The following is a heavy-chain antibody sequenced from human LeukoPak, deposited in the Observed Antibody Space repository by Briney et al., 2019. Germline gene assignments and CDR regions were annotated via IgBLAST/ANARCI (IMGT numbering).Heavy chain of an antibody. D-gene: IGHD6-13*01. CDR1: GGSISSSSGNC. CDR3: ARDQVGSSWYYYYYGMDV. V-gene: IGHV4-4*02. J-gene: IGHJ6*02. Sequence: SETLSLTCAVSGGSISSSSGNCWTWVRQPPGKGLEWIGEIYHSGSTNYNPSLKSRVTMLLDKSKNQFSLKLSSVTAADTAVYYCARDQVGSSWYYYYYGMDVWGQGTTVTVSS. CDR2: IYHSGST.